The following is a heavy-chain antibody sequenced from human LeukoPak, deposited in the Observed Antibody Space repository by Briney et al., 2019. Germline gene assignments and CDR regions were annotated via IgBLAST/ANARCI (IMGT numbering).Heavy chain of an antibody. CDR1: GFPFSNYA. V-gene: IGHV3-23*01. CDR2: IAGSGSAT. Sequence: GGSLRLSCAASGFPFSNYAMSWVRQAPGKGLDWVSAIAGSGSATYYADSVKGRFAISRDNSKNTLYLQMNSLRAEDTAVYYCAKSIGYSYGHFDYWGQGTLVTVSS. J-gene: IGHJ4*02. D-gene: IGHD5-18*01. CDR3: AKSIGYSYGHFDY.